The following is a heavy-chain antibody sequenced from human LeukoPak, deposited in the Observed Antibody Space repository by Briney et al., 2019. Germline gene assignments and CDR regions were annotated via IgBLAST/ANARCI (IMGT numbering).Heavy chain of an antibody. J-gene: IGHJ6*02. CDR3: ARESGILWFGEHYYYYGMDV. CDR1: VGSISSYY. V-gene: IGHV4-4*07. CDR2: IYTSGST. Sequence: SETLSLTCTVSVGSISSYYWSWIRQPAGKGLEWIGRIYTSGSTNYNPSLKSRVTMSVDTSKNQFSLKLSSVTAADTAMYYCARESGILWFGEHYYYYGMDVWGQGTTVTVSS. D-gene: IGHD3-10*01.